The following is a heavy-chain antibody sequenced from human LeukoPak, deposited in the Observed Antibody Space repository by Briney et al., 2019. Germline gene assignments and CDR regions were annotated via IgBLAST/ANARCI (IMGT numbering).Heavy chain of an antibody. D-gene: IGHD2-15*01. V-gene: IGHV3-53*01. CDR2: IYSGGGT. CDR1: GFPFIGNY. J-gene: IGHJ1*01. Sequence: PGGPLSLSFAASGFPFIGNYMSGVGQAPGKGLEWVSVIYSGGGTSYADSVKGRFTISRDNSKNTLYLQMNSLRVEDTALYYCARDILWGQGTLVTVSS. CDR3: ARDIL.